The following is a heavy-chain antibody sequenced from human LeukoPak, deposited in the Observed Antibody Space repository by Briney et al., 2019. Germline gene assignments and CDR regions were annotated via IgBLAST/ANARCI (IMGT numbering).Heavy chain of an antibody. CDR3: ARDPGGGGFDP. Sequence: SQTLSLTCAISGDSVSSSSGAWNWVRQSPSRGLEWLARTYYRSKWYNDYAVSVKSRITITRDTSKNQFSLQLNPVTPEDTAIYYCARDPGGGGFDPWGQGTLVTVSS. D-gene: IGHD3-16*01. J-gene: IGHJ5*02. CDR1: GDSVSSSSGA. CDR2: TYYRSKWYN. V-gene: IGHV6-1*01.